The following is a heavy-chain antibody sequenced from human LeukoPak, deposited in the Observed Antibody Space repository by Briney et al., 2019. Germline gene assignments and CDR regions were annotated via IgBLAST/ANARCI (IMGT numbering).Heavy chain of an antibody. CDR1: GFTFSSYV. CDR2: ISDSGGST. J-gene: IGHJ4*02. Sequence: GGSLRLSCAASGFTFSSYVMSWVRQAPGKGLEWILAISDSGGSTYYADSVKGWFTISRDNSKNTLYLQMDSLRAEDTAVYYCVKGSRSSRPYYFDSWGQGTLVSVSS. V-gene: IGHV3-23*01. D-gene: IGHD1-26*01. CDR3: VKGSRSSRPYYFDS.